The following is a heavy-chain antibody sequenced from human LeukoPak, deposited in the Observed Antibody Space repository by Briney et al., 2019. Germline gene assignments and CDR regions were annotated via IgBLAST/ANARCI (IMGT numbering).Heavy chain of an antibody. J-gene: IGHJ4*02. D-gene: IGHD3-22*01. CDR1: GFTFSSFS. CDR3: ARDLDSSGYYYPYFDY. Sequence: GGSLRLSCAASGFTFSSFSMNWVRQAPGKGLEWASSISSSSTYIYYADSVKGRFTISRDNAKNSLYLQMNSLRAEGTAVYYCARDLDSSGYYYPYFDYWGQGTLVTVSS. V-gene: IGHV3-21*01. CDR2: ISSSSTYI.